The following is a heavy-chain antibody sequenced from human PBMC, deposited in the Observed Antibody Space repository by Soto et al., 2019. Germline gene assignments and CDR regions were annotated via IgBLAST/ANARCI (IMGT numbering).Heavy chain of an antibody. CDR1: GGSFSGYY. V-gene: IGHV4-34*01. CDR2: INHSGST. Sequence: PSETLSLSCAVYGGSFSGYYWSWIRQPPGKGLEWIGEINHSGSTNYNPSLKSRVTISVDTSKNQFSLKLSSVTAADTAVYYCARVEYPNYYYDSSDHNWIDPWGQGTLVTVSS. CDR3: ARVEYPNYYYDSSDHNWIDP. J-gene: IGHJ5*02. D-gene: IGHD3-22*01.